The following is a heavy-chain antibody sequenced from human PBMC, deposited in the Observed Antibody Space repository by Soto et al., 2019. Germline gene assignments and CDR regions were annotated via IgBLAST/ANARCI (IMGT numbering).Heavy chain of an antibody. CDR2: IIPIFGTA. V-gene: IGHV1-69*13. D-gene: IGHD3-9*01. J-gene: IGHJ5*02. Sequence: SVKVSCKGSGGSFSSYAISWGRQAPGQGLEWMGGIIPIFGTANYAQKFQGRVTITADESTSTAYMELSSLRSEDTAVYYCARVPTPYYDILTGYLDWFDPWGQGTQVTVSS. CDR3: ARVPTPYYDILTGYLDWFDP. CDR1: GGSFSSYA.